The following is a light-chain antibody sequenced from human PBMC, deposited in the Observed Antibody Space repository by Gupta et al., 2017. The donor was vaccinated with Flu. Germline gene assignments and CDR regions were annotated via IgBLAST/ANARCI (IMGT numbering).Light chain of an antibody. Sequence: YDSTVKDYLSSYQQKPGQPPTLLTSWATTRESWVSDRFRARGFGTDFNLPIASLQAEDVAVYYIQQSYDITFTFGRGTQV. CDR2: WAT. CDR1: YDSTVKDY. CDR3: QQSYDITFT. J-gene: IGKJ4*01. V-gene: IGKV4-1*01.